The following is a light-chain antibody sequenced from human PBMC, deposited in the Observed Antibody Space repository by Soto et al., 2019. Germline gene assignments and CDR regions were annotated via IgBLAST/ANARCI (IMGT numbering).Light chain of an antibody. V-gene: IGKV3-20*01. CDR1: QSVRSSY. CDR3: QQYRSSPPEYT. CDR2: GAS. J-gene: IGKJ2*01. Sequence: EIVLTQSPGTLSLSPGERATLSCRASQSVRSSYLAWYQQKPGQAPRLLIYGASARATGIPDRFSGSGSGTGFTLTISRLEPEDFAVYYCQQYRSSPPEYTFGQGTKLEIK.